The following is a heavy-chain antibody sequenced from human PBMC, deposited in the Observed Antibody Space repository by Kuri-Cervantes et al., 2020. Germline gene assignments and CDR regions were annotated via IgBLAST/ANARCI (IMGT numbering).Heavy chain of an antibody. D-gene: IGHD3-3*01. CDR1: GYTFTSYA. Sequence: SVKVSCKASGYTFTSYAMNWVRQAPGQGLEWMGGIIPIFGTANYAQKFQGRVTITADESTSTAYMELSSLTSEDTAVYYCACFVEGDAFDIWGQGTMVTVSS. V-gene: IGHV1-69*13. J-gene: IGHJ3*02. CDR2: IIPIFGTA. CDR3: ACFVEGDAFDI.